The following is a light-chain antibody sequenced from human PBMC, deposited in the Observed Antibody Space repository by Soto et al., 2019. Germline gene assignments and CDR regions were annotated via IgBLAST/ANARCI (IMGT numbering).Light chain of an antibody. Sequence: QSVLTQPASVSGSPGQSITISCTGTSSDVGGYNYVSWYQQRPGTAPKLMIYDVSNRPSGVSNRFSGSKSGNTASLTISGLQAEDEADYYCSSYTSSNTLVFGGGTQLTVL. V-gene: IGLV2-14*01. CDR3: SSYTSSNTLV. CDR2: DVS. CDR1: SSDVGGYNY. J-gene: IGLJ3*02.